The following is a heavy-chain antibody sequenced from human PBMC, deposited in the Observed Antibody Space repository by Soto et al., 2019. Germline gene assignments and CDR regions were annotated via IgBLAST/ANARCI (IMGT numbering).Heavy chain of an antibody. CDR3: ARPRWGSFGELFRDYYYYGMDV. J-gene: IGHJ6*02. D-gene: IGHD3-10*01. CDR2: IIPIFGTA. Sequence: ASVKVSCKASGGTFSSYAISWVRQAPGQGLEWMGGIIPIFGTANYAQKFQGRVTITADESTSTAYMELSSLRSEDTAVYYCARPRWGSFGELFRDYYYYGMDVWGQGTTVTVSS. CDR1: GGTFSSYA. V-gene: IGHV1-69*13.